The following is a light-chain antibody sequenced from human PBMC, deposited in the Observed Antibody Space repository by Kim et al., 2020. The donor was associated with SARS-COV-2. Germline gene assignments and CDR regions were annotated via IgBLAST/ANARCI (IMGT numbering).Light chain of an antibody. J-gene: IGLJ2*01. CDR1: SSDVGGYNY. V-gene: IGLV2-14*01. Sequence: QSALTQPASVSGSPGQSITISCTGTSSDVGGYNYVPWYQQHPGKAPKLMIYEVSNRPSGVSNRFSGSKSGNTASLTISGFQAEDEADYYCCSYTSSSTLVVFGGGTKLTVL. CDR3: CSYTSSSTLVV. CDR2: EVS.